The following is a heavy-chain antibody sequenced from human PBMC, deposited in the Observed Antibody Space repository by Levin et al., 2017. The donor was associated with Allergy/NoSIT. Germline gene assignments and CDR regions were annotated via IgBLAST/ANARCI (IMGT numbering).Heavy chain of an antibody. Sequence: GGSLRLSCAASGFTFSSYAMSWVRQAPGKGLEWVSAISGSGGSTYYADSVKGRFTISRDNSKNTLYLQMNSLRAEDTAVYYCAKDYGSGSYVMYWFDPWGQGTLVTVSS. CDR3: AKDYGSGSYVMYWFDP. CDR2: ISGSGGST. CDR1: GFTFSSYA. J-gene: IGHJ5*02. D-gene: IGHD3-10*01. V-gene: IGHV3-23*01.